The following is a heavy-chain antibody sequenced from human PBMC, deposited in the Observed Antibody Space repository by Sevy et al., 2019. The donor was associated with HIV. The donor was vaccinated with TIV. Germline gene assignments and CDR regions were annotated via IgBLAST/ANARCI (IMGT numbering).Heavy chain of an antibody. D-gene: IGHD2-2*01. CDR3: ARDCSSTSCLWGLDV. J-gene: IGHJ6*02. CDR1: GFTFRSYW. Sequence: GGSLRLSCAVSGFTFRSYWMSWVRQAPGKGLEWVAHIKVDGSEKYHVDSVKGRFTISRDNAKNSLFLQMNSLRVEDTAVYYCARDCSSTSCLWGLDVWGQRTSVTVS. CDR2: IKVDGSEK. V-gene: IGHV3-7*03.